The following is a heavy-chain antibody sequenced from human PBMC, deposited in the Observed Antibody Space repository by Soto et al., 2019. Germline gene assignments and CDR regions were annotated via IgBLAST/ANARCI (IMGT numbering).Heavy chain of an antibody. CDR2: IIPIFGTA. CDR1: GGTFSSYA. J-gene: IGHJ3*02. Sequence: ASVKVSCKASGGTFSSYAISWGRQAPGQGLEWMGGIIPIFGTANYAQKFQGRVTITADESTSTAYMELSSLRSEDTAVYYCARGPPLNAFDIWGQGTMVTVSS. CDR3: ARGPPLNAFDI. V-gene: IGHV1-69*13.